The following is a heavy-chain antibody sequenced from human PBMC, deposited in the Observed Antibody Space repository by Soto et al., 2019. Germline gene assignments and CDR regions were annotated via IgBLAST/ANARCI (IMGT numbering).Heavy chain of an antibody. CDR3: ASGNSVVY. V-gene: IGHV4-34*01. Sequence: QVQLQQWGAGLLKPSETLSLTCAVYGGSFSGYYWSWIRQPPGKGLEWIGEINHSGSTNYNPSLKSLVTISVDTSKNQSSLKLSSVTAADTAVYYCASGNSVVYWGQGTLVTVSS. CDR1: GGSFSGYY. D-gene: IGHD2-15*01. CDR2: INHSGST. J-gene: IGHJ4*02.